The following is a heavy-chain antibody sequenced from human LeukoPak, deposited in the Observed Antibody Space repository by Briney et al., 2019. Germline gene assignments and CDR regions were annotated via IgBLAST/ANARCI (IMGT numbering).Heavy chain of an antibody. J-gene: IGHJ6*03. Sequence: PGGSLRLSCAASGFTFSDYYMTWIRQAPGKGLEWVSYISSEGITIHYADSVKGRFTVSRDNAKNSVYLQMNSLRAEDTAVYYCARDFWSGTHSYYYYMDVWGKGTTVTVSS. CDR2: ISSEGITI. D-gene: IGHD3-3*01. CDR3: ARDFWSGTHSYYYYMDV. CDR1: GFTFSDYY. V-gene: IGHV3-11*04.